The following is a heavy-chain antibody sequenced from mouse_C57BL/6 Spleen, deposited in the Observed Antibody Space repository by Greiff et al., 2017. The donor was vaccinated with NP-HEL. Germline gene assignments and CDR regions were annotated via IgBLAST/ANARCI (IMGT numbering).Heavy chain of an antibody. CDR2: ISGGGGNT. D-gene: IGHD1-1*01. J-gene: IGHJ2*01. Sequence: DVMLVESGGGLVKPGGSLKLSCAASGFTFSSYTMSWVRQTPEKRLEWVATISGGGGNTYYPDSVKGRFTISRDHAKNTLYLQMSSLRSEDTALYYCARQRYPHHYFDYWGQGTTLTVSS. CDR3: ARQRYPHHYFDY. V-gene: IGHV5-9*01. CDR1: GFTFSSYT.